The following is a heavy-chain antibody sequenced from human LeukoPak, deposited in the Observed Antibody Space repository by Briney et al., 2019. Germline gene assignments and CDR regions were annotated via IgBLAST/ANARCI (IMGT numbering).Heavy chain of an antibody. CDR3: ASQEEMATTNAFDI. V-gene: IGHV4-59*01. Sequence: PSETLSLTCTVSGGSISSYYWSWIRQPPGKELEWIGYIYYSGSTNYNPSLKSRVTISVDTSKNQFSLKLSSVTAADTAVYYCASQEEMATTNAFDIWGQGTMVTVSS. D-gene: IGHD5-24*01. J-gene: IGHJ3*02. CDR2: IYYSGST. CDR1: GGSISSYY.